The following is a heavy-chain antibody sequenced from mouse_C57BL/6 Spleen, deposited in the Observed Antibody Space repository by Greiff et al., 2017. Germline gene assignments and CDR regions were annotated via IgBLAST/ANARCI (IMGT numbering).Heavy chain of an antibody. CDR3: ARNYDYDEDDY. V-gene: IGHV1-50*01. CDR1: GYTFTSYW. D-gene: IGHD2-4*01. CDR2: IDPSDSYT. J-gene: IGHJ2*01. Sequence: QVQLQQSGAELVKPGASVKLSCKASGYTFTSYWMQWVKQRPGQGLEWIGEIDPSDSYTNYNQKFKGKATLTVDTSSSTAYMQLSSLTSEDSAVYYCARNYDYDEDDYWGQGTTLTVSS.